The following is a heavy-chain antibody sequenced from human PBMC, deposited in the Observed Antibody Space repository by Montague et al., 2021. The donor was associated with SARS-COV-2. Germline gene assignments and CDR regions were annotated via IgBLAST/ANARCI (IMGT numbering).Heavy chain of an antibody. CDR1: GYTFISYW. CDR3: ARLRGGGAFDI. Sequence: QSGAEVKMPGESRKISCRTSGYTFISYWIGWVRQMPGKGLEWMGIIYPGDSDARYSPSFQGQVTISADKSIITAYLQWSSLKASDSAIYYCARLRGGGAFDIWGQGTMITVSS. J-gene: IGHJ3*02. V-gene: IGHV5-51*01. D-gene: IGHD3-16*01. CDR2: IYPGDSDA.